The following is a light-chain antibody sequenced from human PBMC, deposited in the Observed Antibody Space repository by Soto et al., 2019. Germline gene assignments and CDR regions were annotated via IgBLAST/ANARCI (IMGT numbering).Light chain of an antibody. CDR2: SAS. Sequence: DIQMTQSPSSLSAFVGDSVTITYHASQRISTFLNWYHQKPGKAPKLLIYSASSLQSGVPSNFSGSGSGTDFTLSIVTLQPEDFGTYFCQQSYRLPLTFGGGTKVEI. V-gene: IGKV1-39*01. CDR3: QQSYRLPLT. CDR1: QRISTF. J-gene: IGKJ4*01.